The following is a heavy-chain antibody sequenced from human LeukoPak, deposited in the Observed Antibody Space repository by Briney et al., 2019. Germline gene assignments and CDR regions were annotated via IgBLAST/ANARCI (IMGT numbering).Heavy chain of an antibody. J-gene: IGHJ3*02. CDR1: GGSFSGYY. D-gene: IGHD3-22*01. CDR2: INHSGST. Sequence: SETLSLTCAVYGGSFSGYYWSWIRQPPGKGLEWIGEINHSGSTNYNPSLKSRVTISVDTSKNQFSLKLSSVTAADTAVYYCARGSPYYYDSSGSPGYAFDIWSQGTMVTVSS. CDR3: ARGSPYYYDSSGSPGYAFDI. V-gene: IGHV4-34*01.